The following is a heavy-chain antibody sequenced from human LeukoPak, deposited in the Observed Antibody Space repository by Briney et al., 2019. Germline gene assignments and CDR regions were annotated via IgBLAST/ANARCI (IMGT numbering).Heavy chain of an antibody. Sequence: TGGSRRSSFQAPELTFSNAGISGVAQAPGKGREWVGRIKSKTDGGTTDYAAPVKGRFTISRDDSKNTLYLQMNSLKTEDTAVYYCTTDDGTGTTRYDYWGQGTLVTVSS. CDR2: IKSKTDGGTT. D-gene: IGHD1-7*01. J-gene: IGHJ4*02. CDR1: ELTFSNAG. V-gene: IGHV3-15*01. CDR3: TTDDGTGTTRYDY.